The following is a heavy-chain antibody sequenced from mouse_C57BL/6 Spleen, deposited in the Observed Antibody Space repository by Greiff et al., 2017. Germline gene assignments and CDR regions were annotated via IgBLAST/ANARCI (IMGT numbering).Heavy chain of an antibody. CDR3: ARLVDYAWFAY. CDR2: INPNNGGT. Sequence: VQLQQSGPELVKPGASVKISCKASGYTFTDYYMNWVKQSHGKSLEWIGDINPNNGGTSYNQKFKGKATLTVDKSSSTAYMELRSLTSEDSAVYYCARLVDYAWFAYWGQGTLVTVSA. D-gene: IGHD2-4*01. V-gene: IGHV1-26*01. CDR1: GYTFTDYY. J-gene: IGHJ3*01.